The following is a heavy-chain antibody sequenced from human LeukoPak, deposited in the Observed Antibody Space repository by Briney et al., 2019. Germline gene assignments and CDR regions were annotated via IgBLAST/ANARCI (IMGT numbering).Heavy chain of an antibody. CDR2: IYSGGTT. CDR1: GFTVSNNH. J-gene: IGHJ3*02. Sequence: GGSLRLSCAASGFTVSNNHMSRVRQAPGKGLNWVSIIYSGGTTYYADSVKGRFTISRDNSKNTLYLQMNSLRAEDTAVYYCARDADYGGSPDAFDIWGRGTIVTVSS. V-gene: IGHV3-53*01. CDR3: ARDADYGGSPDAFDI. D-gene: IGHD4-23*01.